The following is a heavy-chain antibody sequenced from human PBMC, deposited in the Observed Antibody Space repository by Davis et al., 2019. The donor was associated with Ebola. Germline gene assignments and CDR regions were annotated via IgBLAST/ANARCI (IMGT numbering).Heavy chain of an antibody. CDR3: ARGGDSSSWYYYYGMDV. CDR1: GGSFSGYY. CDR2: INHSGST. J-gene: IGHJ6*02. V-gene: IGHV4-34*01. Sequence: SETLSLTCAVYGGSFSGYYWSWIRQPPGKGLEWIGEINHSGSTNYNPSLKSRVTISVDTSKNQLSLKLSSVTAADTAVYYCARGGDSSSWYYYYGMDVWGQGTTVTVSS. D-gene: IGHD6-13*01.